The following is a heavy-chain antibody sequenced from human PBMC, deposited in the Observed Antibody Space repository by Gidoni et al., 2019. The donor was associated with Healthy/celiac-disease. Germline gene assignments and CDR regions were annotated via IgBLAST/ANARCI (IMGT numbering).Heavy chain of an antibody. V-gene: IGHV1-46*01. CDR3: ASSLAAAGPFDY. D-gene: IGHD6-13*01. Sequence: QVQLVQSGAEVKKPGASVKVSCKASGYTFPSYYMHWVRQAPGQGLEWMGIINPSGGSTSYAQKFQSRVTMTRDTSTSTVYMELSSLRSEDTAVYYCASSLAAAGPFDYWGQGTLVTVSS. J-gene: IGHJ4*02. CDR2: INPSGGST. CDR1: GYTFPSYY.